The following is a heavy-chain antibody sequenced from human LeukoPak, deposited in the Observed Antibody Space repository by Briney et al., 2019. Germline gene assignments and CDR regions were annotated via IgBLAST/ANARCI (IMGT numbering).Heavy chain of an antibody. Sequence: EGSLRLSCAAYGFTFSNFWMHRLGQAPGKGLVWVSRINSDGSRTSSADSVKGRFTISRDNSKNTLYLQMNSLRVEDTAVYYWARYGRELGKYWGQGTLVTVSS. CDR3: ARYGRELGKY. CDR2: INSDGSRT. CDR1: GFTFSNFW. D-gene: IGHD3-10*01. V-gene: IGHV3-74*01. J-gene: IGHJ4*02.